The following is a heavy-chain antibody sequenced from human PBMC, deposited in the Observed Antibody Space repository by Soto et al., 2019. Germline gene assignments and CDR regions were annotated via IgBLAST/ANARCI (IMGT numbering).Heavy chain of an antibody. CDR2: INSDGTIS. D-gene: IGHD2-21*01. V-gene: IGHV3-74*01. CDR1: GITFSNAW. CDR3: ARLSGDHSAFFSYGMDA. Sequence: PXGSLRLSVEASGITFSNAWMTGVRQAPGKGPEWLSGINSDGTISSYADSVKGRFTISRDNARNTLSLQMNSLRADDTAVYYCARLSGDHSAFFSYGMDAWGQGTTVTVSS. J-gene: IGHJ6*02.